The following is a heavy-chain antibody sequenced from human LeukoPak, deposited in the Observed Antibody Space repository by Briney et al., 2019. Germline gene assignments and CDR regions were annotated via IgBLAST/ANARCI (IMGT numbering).Heavy chain of an antibody. J-gene: IGHJ5*02. CDR3: ARELTIFGVETGGFDP. CDR1: GFTFSSYS. V-gene: IGHV3-21*01. D-gene: IGHD3-3*01. CDR2: ISSSSSYI. Sequence: PGGSLRLSCAASGFTFSSYSMNWVRQAPWKGLEWVSSISSSSSYIYYADSVKGRFTISRDNAKNSLYLQMNSLRAEDTAVYYCARELTIFGVETGGFDPWGQGTLVTVSS.